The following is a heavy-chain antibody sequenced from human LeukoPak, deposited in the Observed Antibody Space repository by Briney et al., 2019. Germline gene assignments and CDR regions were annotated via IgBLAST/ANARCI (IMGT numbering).Heavy chain of an antibody. V-gene: IGHV1-2*02. Sequence: ASVKVSCKASGYTFTDYYMNWVRQAPGQGLEWMGWINPNSGGTNYAQKFQGRVTMTRDTSISTAYMELSRLSSDDTAVYYCARLTRQGRAFDIWGQGTMVTVSS. CDR2: INPNSGGT. J-gene: IGHJ3*02. D-gene: IGHD3-10*01. CDR3: ARLTRQGRAFDI. CDR1: GYTFTDYY.